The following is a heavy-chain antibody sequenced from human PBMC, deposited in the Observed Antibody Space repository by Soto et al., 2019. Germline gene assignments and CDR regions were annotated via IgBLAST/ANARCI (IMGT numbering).Heavy chain of an antibody. J-gene: IGHJ4*02. CDR3: ARAGVHTVTTDFDY. CDR1: GFTFSSYW. CDR2: IKQDGSEK. V-gene: IGHV3-7*01. D-gene: IGHD4-17*01. Sequence: GGSLRLSCAASGFTFSSYWMSWVRQAPGKGLEWVANIKQDGSEKYYVDSVKGRVTISRDNAKNSLYLQMSSLRAEDTAVYYCARAGVHTVTTDFDYWGQGTLVTVSS.